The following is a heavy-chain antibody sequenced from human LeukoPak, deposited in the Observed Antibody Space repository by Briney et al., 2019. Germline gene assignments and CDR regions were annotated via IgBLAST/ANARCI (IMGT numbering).Heavy chain of an antibody. Sequence: ASVKVSCKASGYTFTRYYMHWVRQAPGQGLEWMGWINPNSGGTNYAQKFQGRVTMARDTSISTAYMELSRLRSDDTAVYYCARSGYSYGPTVYWGQGTLVTVSS. CDR1: GYTFTRYY. V-gene: IGHV1-2*02. D-gene: IGHD5-18*01. CDR2: INPNSGGT. CDR3: ARSGYSYGPTVY. J-gene: IGHJ4*02.